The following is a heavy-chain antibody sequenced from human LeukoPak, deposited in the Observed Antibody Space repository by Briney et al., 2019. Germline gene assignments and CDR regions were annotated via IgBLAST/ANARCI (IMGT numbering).Heavy chain of an antibody. CDR3: ARVGVHSSGWLRPYQDYYGMDV. CDR2: ISAYNGNT. J-gene: IGHJ6*02. D-gene: IGHD6-19*01. V-gene: IGHV1-18*01. CDR1: GYTFTSYG. Sequence: ASVKVSCKASGYTFTSYGISWVRQAPGQGLEWMGWISAYNGNTNYAQKLQGRVTMTTDTSTSTAYMELRSLRSDDTAVYYCARVGVHSSGWLRPYQDYYGMDVWGQGTTVTVSS.